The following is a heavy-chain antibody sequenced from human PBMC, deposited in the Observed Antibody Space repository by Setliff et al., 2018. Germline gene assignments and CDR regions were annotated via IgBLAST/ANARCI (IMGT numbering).Heavy chain of an antibody. J-gene: IGHJ6*02. CDR1: GFTFSSYW. Sequence: HPGGSLRLSCAASGFTFSSYWMSWVRQAPGKGLEWVANIKQDGSEKYYVDSVKGRFTISRDNAKNSLYLQMNSLRAEDTAVYYCANLGGGWYYYYYGMDVWGQGTTVTVSS. D-gene: IGHD6-19*01. CDR3: ANLGGGWYYYYYGMDV. V-gene: IGHV3-7*01. CDR2: IKQDGSEK.